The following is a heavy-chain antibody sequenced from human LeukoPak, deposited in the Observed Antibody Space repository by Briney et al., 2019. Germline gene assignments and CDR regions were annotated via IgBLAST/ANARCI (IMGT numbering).Heavy chain of an antibody. CDR3: ARARPDVQLWFYDY. J-gene: IGHJ4*02. V-gene: IGHV1-18*01. Sequence: ASVKVSCKASGGTFSSYAISWVRQAPGQGLEWMGWISAFNGNTNYAQKLQGRVTMTTDTSTSTAYMELRSLRSDDTAVYYCARARPDVQLWFYDYWGQGTLVTVSS. CDR2: ISAFNGNT. D-gene: IGHD5-18*01. CDR1: GGTFSSYA.